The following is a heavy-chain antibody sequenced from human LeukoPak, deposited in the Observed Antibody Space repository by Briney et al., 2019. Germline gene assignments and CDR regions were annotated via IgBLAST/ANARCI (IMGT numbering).Heavy chain of an antibody. J-gene: IGHJ4*02. V-gene: IGHV3-23*01. CDR1: GFTFSSYA. Sequence: GGSLRLSCAASGFTFSSYAMSWVRQAPGKGLEWVSAISGSGDNTYYADSVKGRFTISRDNSKNTLYLQMNSLRAEDTAVYYCAKVKQQLVYSPFDYWGQGTLATVSS. D-gene: IGHD6-13*01. CDR2: ISGSGDNT. CDR3: AKVKQQLVYSPFDY.